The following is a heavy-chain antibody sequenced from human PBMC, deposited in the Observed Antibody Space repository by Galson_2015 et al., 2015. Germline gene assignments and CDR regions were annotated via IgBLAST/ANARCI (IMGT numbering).Heavy chain of an antibody. J-gene: IGHJ3*02. D-gene: IGHD2-2*01. CDR1: GDSVSSNSAA. Sequence: CAISGDSVSSNSAAWNWIRQSPSRGLEWLGRTYYRSKWYNEYTVSVKGRITINPDTSKNQFSLQLNSVTPEDTAVYYCASSSKIGADAFDIWGQGTMVTVSS. CDR3: ASSSKIGADAFDI. CDR2: TYYRSKWYN. V-gene: IGHV6-1*01.